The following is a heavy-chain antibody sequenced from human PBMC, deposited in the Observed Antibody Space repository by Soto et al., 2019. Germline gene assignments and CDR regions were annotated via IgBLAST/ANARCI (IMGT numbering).Heavy chain of an antibody. CDR2: IYYRSKWYN. CDR3: AKDRGDGNYYLGYQFDY. V-gene: IGHV6-1*01. CDR1: GDSVSSNSVA. D-gene: IGHD2-15*01. J-gene: IGHJ4*02. Sequence: SQTLSLTCAISGDSVSSNSVAWNWIRQSPSRGLEWLGRIYYRSKWYNDYAVSVKSRININPDTSKNQFSLQLNSVTPEDTAVYYCAKDRGDGNYYLGYQFDYCGQGALVTVSS.